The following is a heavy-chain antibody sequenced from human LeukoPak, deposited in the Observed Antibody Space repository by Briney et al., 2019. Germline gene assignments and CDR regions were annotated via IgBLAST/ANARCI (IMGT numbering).Heavy chain of an antibody. CDR1: GFTFSTYS. CDR3: ARRESSGWYWGY. CDR2: ISSTSNTI. D-gene: IGHD6-19*01. J-gene: IGHJ4*02. Sequence: GGSLRLSCAASGFTFSTYSMNWVRQAPGKGLEWISYISSTSNTIYYADSVKGRFTISRDNAKNSLDLQMNSLRDEDTAVCYCARRESSGWYWGYWGQGTLVTVSS. V-gene: IGHV3-48*02.